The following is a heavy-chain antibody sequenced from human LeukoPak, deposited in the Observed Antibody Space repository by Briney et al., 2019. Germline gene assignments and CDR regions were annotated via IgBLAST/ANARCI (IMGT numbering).Heavy chain of an antibody. CDR1: GFTFRSYE. CDR2: ISTSGDTI. CDR3: ARDVDESYYYDSSGNPSGDVDN. V-gene: IGHV3-48*03. Sequence: GGSLRLSCAASGFTFRSYEIHWVRQAPGKGLEWISYISTSGDTIYYADSVKGRFTISRDNAKNSLYLHMNSLRAADTAVYYCARDVDESYYYDSSGNPSGDVDNWGQGTTVTVTS. J-gene: IGHJ3*02. D-gene: IGHD3-22*01.